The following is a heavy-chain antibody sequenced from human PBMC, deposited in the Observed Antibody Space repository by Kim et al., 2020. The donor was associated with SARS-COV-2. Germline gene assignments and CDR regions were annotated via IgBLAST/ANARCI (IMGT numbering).Heavy chain of an antibody. V-gene: IGHV5-51*01. J-gene: IGHJ4*02. CDR2: IYPGDSDT. CDR1: GYSFTSYW. D-gene: IGHD3-10*01. CDR3: ARPLDYYGSGSYYNADY. Sequence: GESLKISCKGSGYSFTSYWIGWVRQMPGKGLEWMGIIYPGDSDTRYSPSFQGQVTSSADKSISTAYLQWSSLKASDTAMYYSARPLDYYGSGSYYNADYWGQGTLVTVSS.